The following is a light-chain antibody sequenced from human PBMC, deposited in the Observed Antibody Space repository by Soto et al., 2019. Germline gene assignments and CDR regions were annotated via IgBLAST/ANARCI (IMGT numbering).Light chain of an antibody. CDR3: SSYTSMSRYV. CDR2: EVT. J-gene: IGLJ1*01. V-gene: IGLV2-18*02. CDR1: SSDVGKYDR. Sequence: QSVLTQPPSVSGSPGQSVTISCTGTSSDVGKYDRVSWYQQPPGTAPKLIIYEVTNRPSGVPARFSGSKSGNTASLTISGLQADVYADYYCSSYTSMSRYVFGTGTNVTVL.